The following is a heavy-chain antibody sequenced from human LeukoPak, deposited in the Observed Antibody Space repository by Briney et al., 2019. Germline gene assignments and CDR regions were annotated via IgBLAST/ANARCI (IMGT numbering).Heavy chain of an antibody. CDR2: ISSIGGTR. D-gene: IGHD1-26*01. J-gene: IGHJ6*03. Sequence: GGSLRLSCAASGFTFNSYEMNWVRQAPGKGLEWVSYISSIGGTRYYAASVRRRFTLSRDNAKNSLFLQMNSRRGDETAVYYRARQGYSGSWGKYDYYMDVWGKGTTVTVS. CDR1: GFTFNSYE. V-gene: IGHV3-48*03. CDR3: ARQGYSGSWGKYDYYMDV.